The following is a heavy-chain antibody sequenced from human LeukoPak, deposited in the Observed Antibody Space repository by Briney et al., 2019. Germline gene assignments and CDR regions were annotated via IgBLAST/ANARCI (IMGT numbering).Heavy chain of an antibody. CDR3: ARESYNSGSYYNDY. Sequence: ASVKVSCKASGYTFTSYGISWVRQAPGQALEWMGWISVYNGNTNYAQKLQGRVTMTTDTSTSTAYMELRSLRSDDTALYYCARESYNSGSYYNDYWGQGTLVTVSS. V-gene: IGHV1-18*01. CDR2: ISVYNGNT. CDR1: GYTFTSYG. J-gene: IGHJ4*02. D-gene: IGHD3-10*01.